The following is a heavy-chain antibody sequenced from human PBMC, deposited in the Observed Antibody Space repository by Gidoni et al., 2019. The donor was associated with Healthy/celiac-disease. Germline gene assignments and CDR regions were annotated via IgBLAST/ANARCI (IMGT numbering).Heavy chain of an antibody. CDR3: SRGPRLDYFDY. J-gene: IGHJ4*02. CDR1: GGSISSSSYY. D-gene: IGHD3-10*01. CDR2: SYYSGST. Sequence: QLQLQESGPGLVKPSETLSLTCTVSGGSISSSSYYWGWIRQPPGNGAEWIGSSYYSGSTYYNPSLKSRVTISVDTSKNQFSLKLGSVTAADTAVYYCSRGPRLDYFDYWGQGTLVTVSS. V-gene: IGHV4-39*01.